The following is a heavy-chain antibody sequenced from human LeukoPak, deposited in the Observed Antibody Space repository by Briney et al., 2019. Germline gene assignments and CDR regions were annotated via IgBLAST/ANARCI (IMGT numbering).Heavy chain of an antibody. V-gene: IGHV3-64D*09. CDR3: AKSITGYSSGGFDY. CDR1: GFSLSSYA. D-gene: IGHD6-19*01. J-gene: IGHJ4*02. CDR2: ISSNGVST. Sequence: GGSLRLSCSASGFSLSSYAMHWVRQAPGKGLEHVSAISSNGVSTYYADSVKGRLTISRDNSKNTLYLQMSSLRAEDTAVYYCAKSITGYSSGGFDYWGQGTLVTVSS.